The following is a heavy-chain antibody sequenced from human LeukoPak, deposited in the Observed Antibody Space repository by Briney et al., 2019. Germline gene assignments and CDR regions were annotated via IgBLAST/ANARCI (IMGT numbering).Heavy chain of an antibody. CDR3: ARAEI. Sequence: GGSLRLSCAASGFTFSSYSMSWVRQAPGKGLEWVSSISASPFSTYYADSVKGRFTISRDNSRNTLYLQMNTLRAEDTAVYYCARAEIWGQGTLVTVSS. CDR2: ISASPFST. J-gene: IGHJ4*02. CDR1: GFTFSSYS. V-gene: IGHV3-23*01.